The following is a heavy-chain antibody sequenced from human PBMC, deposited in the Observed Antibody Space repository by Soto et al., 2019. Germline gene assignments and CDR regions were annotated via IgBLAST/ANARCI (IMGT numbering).Heavy chain of an antibody. D-gene: IGHD3-22*01. CDR2: IYYSGST. CDR3: ASIYDSSGYYYGNNWFDP. Sequence: SETLSLTCTVSGGSISSGDYYWSWIRQHPGKGLEWIGYIYYSGSTYYNPSLKSRLTISVDTSKNQFSLKLSSVTAADTAVYYCASIYDSSGYYYGNNWFDPWGQGTLVTVS. V-gene: IGHV4-31*03. J-gene: IGHJ5*02. CDR1: GGSISSGDYY.